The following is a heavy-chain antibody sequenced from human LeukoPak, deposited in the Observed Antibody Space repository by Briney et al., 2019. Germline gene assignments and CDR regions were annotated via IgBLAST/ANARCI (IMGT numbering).Heavy chain of an antibody. J-gene: IGHJ4*02. D-gene: IGHD3-10*01. CDR3: VKGSGG. CDR2: ISYDGSNK. V-gene: IGHV3-30*14. Sequence: PGGSLRLSCAASGFTFSSYAMHWVRQAPGKGLEWVAVISYDGSNKYYADSVKGRFTISRDNSKNTLYLQMSSLRAEDTAVYYCVKGSGGWGQGTLVTVSS. CDR1: GFTFSSYA.